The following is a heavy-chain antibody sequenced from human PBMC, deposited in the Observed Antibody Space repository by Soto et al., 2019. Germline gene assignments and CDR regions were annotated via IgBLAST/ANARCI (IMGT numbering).Heavy chain of an antibody. CDR3: AKESSSGWLANDY. Sequence: GGSLRLSCAASGFTFSNYAMNWVRQAPGKGLDWVSAISGSGGSTYYADSVKGRFTISRDNSKNTLYLQMNSLRAEDTAVYYCAKESSSGWLANDYWGQGTLVTVSS. D-gene: IGHD6-19*01. CDR2: ISGSGGST. J-gene: IGHJ4*02. CDR1: GFTFSNYA. V-gene: IGHV3-23*01.